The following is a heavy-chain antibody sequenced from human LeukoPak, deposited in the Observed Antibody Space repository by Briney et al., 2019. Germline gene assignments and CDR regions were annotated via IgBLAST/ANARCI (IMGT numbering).Heavy chain of an antibody. Sequence: ASVKVSCKASGYTFANYYIHWVRQAPGQGLEWMGRINPNTGATKYAQKFQGRVSMIRDRSINTAFMDLSRLRYDDTAVYYCAREGLDYYDSSGYSSYFDYWGQGTLVTVSS. CDR3: AREGLDYYDSSGYSSYFDY. J-gene: IGHJ4*02. D-gene: IGHD3-22*01. CDR1: GYTFANYY. V-gene: IGHV1-2*06. CDR2: INPNTGAT.